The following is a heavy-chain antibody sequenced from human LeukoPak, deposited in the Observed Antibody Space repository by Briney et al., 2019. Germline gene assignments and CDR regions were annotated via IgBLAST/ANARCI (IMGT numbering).Heavy chain of an antibody. CDR3: ARAGLLWFGELSG. Sequence: SETLSLTCTVSGDSLSSSSYYWGWIRQPPGTGLEWIGTIFYSGSTYYNPSLKSRVTISVDTSKNQFSLKLSSVTAADTAVYYCARAGLLWFGELSGWGQGTLVTVSS. D-gene: IGHD3-10*01. CDR2: IFYSGST. CDR1: GDSLSSSSYY. V-gene: IGHV4-39*07. J-gene: IGHJ4*02.